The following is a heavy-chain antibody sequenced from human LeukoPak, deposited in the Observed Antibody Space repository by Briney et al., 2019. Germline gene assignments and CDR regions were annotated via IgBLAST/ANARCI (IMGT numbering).Heavy chain of an antibody. CDR3: ATVTSGH. V-gene: IGHV3-74*01. D-gene: IGHD4-17*01. CDR2: INPEGTST. CDR1: GIIISSNY. J-gene: IGHJ4*02. Sequence: GGSLRLSCAASGIIISSNYMQWVRQAPGKGLVWVSRINPEGTSTTYADSVEGRFTISRDNAKNTVYLQMNSLRAEDTAVYYCATVTSGHWGQGILVTVSS.